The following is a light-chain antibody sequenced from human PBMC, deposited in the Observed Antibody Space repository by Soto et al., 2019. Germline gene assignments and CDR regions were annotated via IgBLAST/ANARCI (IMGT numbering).Light chain of an antibody. CDR1: SNDVGGYNY. CDR2: EVS. Sequence: QSVLTQPASVSGSPGQSITISCTGTSNDVGGYNYVSWYQQHPGKAPKLMIYEVSNRPSGVSNRFSGSKSGNTASLTISGLQAEDEADYYCSSYTSSSTLNYVFGTGTKVTVL. CDR3: SSYTSSSTLNYV. J-gene: IGLJ1*01. V-gene: IGLV2-14*01.